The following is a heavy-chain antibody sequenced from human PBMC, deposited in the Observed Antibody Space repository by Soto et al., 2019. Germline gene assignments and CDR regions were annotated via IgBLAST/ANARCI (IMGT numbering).Heavy chain of an antibody. CDR2: IYYSGST. CDR3: AISSGYADWFDP. Sequence: PSETLSLTCTVSGGSISSGCYCWSWLPQHPGKGLEWIGYIYYSGSTYYNPSLKSRVTISVDTSKNQFSLKLRSVTAADTAVYYCAISSGYADWFDPWGQGTLVTVSS. J-gene: IGHJ5*02. D-gene: IGHD3-22*01. CDR1: GGSISSGCYC. V-gene: IGHV4-31*03.